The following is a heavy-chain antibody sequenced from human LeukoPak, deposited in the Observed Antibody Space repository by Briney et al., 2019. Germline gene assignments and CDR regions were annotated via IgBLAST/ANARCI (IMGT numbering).Heavy chain of an antibody. CDR2: INPSGGST. CDR3: ARDRVDMRYFDY. V-gene: IGHV1-46*01. J-gene: IGHJ4*02. CDR1: GYTFTSYY. D-gene: IGHD5-12*01. Sequence: ASVKVSCKASGYTFTSYYMHWVRQVPGQGLEWMGIINPSGGSTSYAQKFQGRVTMTRDTSTSTVYMELSSLRSEDTAVYYCARDRVDMRYFDYWGQGTLVTVSS.